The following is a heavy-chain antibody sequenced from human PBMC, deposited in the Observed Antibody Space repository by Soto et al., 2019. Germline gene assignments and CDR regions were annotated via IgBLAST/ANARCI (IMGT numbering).Heavy chain of an antibody. Sequence: ASETLSLTCTVSGGSISSGGYYWSWIRQHPGKGLEWIGYIYYSGSTYYNPSLKSRVTISVDTSKNQFSLKLSSVTAADTAVYYCARDHFPEYNWFGPWGQGTLVTVSS. V-gene: IGHV4-31*03. J-gene: IGHJ5*02. CDR3: ARDHFPEYNWFGP. CDR1: GGSISSGGYY. CDR2: IYYSGST.